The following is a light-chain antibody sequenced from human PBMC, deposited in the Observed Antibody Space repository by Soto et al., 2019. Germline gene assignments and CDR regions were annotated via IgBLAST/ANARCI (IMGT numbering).Light chain of an antibody. CDR3: QHYNSYSEA. CDR2: KAS. CDR1: QTISSW. J-gene: IGKJ1*01. Sequence: DIHMTQSPSTLSVSVLDIVTITFLASQTISSWLAWYQQKPGKAPKLLIYKASTLKSGVPSRFSGSGSGTEFTLTISSLQPDDFATYYCQHYNSYSEAFGQGTEVDIK. V-gene: IGKV1-5*03.